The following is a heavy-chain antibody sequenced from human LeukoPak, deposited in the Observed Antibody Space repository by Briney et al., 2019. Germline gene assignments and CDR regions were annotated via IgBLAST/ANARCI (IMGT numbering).Heavy chain of an antibody. CDR3: ARGRGWGTFDI. D-gene: IGHD3-10*01. CDR2: IGTAGDT. V-gene: IGHV3-13*04. J-gene: IGHJ3*02. Sequence: GGSLRLSCAASGFTFSSYDMHWVRQGSGKGLEWVSAIGTAGDTYYPGSVKGRFTTSRENAKNSLYLQMNSLRVGDTAVYYCARGRGWGTFDIWGQGTMVTVSS. CDR1: GFTFSSYD.